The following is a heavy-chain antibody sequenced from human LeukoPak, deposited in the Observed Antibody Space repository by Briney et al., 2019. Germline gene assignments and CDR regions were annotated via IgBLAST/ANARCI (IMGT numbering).Heavy chain of an antibody. CDR1: GASISSYY. V-gene: IGHV4-4*07. D-gene: IGHD3-3*01. CDR3: ARAPGGDFWSGSQYFFDY. Sequence: SETLSLTCTVSGASISSYYWSWIRQPAGKGLEWIGHVSTSGSTNYNPSLKSRVTMSVDTSKNQFSLKLSSVTAADTALCYCARAPGGDFWSGSQYFFDYWGQGTLVTVSS. J-gene: IGHJ4*02. CDR2: VSTSGST.